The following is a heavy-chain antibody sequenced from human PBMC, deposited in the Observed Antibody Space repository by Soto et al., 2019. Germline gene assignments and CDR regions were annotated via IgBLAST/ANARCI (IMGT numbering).Heavy chain of an antibody. D-gene: IGHD6-13*01. CDR2: IYYSGST. J-gene: IGHJ4*02. Sequence: QVQLQESGPGLVKPSQTLSLTCTVSGGSISSGGYYWSWIRQHPGKGLEWIGYIYYSGSTYYNPSLQRRVTISVDTSKTPFSLKLSSVTAADTAVYYCARALGRRQQLDDIWGQGTLVTVSS. CDR3: ARALGRRQQLDDI. V-gene: IGHV4-31*03. CDR1: GGSISSGGYY.